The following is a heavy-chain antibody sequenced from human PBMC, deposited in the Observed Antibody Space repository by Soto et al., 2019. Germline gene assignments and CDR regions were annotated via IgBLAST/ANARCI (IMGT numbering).Heavy chain of an antibody. V-gene: IGHV3-30*03. CDR2: ISDDGSNK. J-gene: IGHJ4*02. CDR3: GCGWFWADY. CDR1: GFTFSSYG. D-gene: IGHD6-19*01. Sequence: QVQLVESGGGVAQPGRSLRLSCAASGFTFSSYGMHWVRQAPGKGVEWVANISDDGSNKYYADSVKGRFTISRDNSKNTLDLQMNSLRVEETAVYYCGCGWFWADYWGQGTLVTVSS.